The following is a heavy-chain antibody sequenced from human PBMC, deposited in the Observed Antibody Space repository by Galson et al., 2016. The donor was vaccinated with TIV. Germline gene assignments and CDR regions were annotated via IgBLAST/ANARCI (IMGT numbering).Heavy chain of an antibody. CDR2: INADNGKT. D-gene: IGHD3-3*01. CDR3: ARVGYDFWSGYYTGFDY. Sequence: SVKVSCKASGYTFTTYTMHWVRQAPGQRLEWMGWINADNGKTKYSQKFQGRVTITRDTSASTAYMELSSLRSEDTAVYYCARVGYDFWSGYYTGFDYWGQGTLVTVSS. J-gene: IGHJ4*02. V-gene: IGHV1-3*01. CDR1: GYTFTTYT.